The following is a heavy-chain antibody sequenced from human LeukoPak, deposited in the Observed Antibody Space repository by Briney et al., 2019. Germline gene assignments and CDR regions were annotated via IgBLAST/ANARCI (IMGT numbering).Heavy chain of an antibody. CDR2: ISGSGGST. D-gene: IGHD3-22*01. CDR3: AKGLPQPTYYYDSSGYPFDY. CDR1: GFTFSSYA. V-gene: IGHV3-23*01. Sequence: GGSLRLSCAASGFTFSSYAMSWVRQAPGKGLEWVSAISGSGGSTYYADSVKSRFAISRDNSKNTLYLQMNSLRAEDTAVYYCAKGLPQPTYYYDSSGYPFDYWGQGTLVTVSS. J-gene: IGHJ4*02.